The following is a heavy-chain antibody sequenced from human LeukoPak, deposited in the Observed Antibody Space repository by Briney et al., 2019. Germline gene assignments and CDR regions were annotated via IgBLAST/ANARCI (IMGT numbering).Heavy chain of an antibody. V-gene: IGHV4-59*01. J-gene: IGHJ3*02. Sequence: SETLSLTCTVSGGSISSYYWSWIRQPPGKGLEWIGYIYYSGSTNYNPSLKSRVTISVDTSKNQFSLRLSSVTAADTAVYYCARGYYDSSGYYFGGAFDIWGQGTMVTVSS. D-gene: IGHD3-22*01. CDR1: GGSISSYY. CDR3: ARGYYDSSGYYFGGAFDI. CDR2: IYYSGST.